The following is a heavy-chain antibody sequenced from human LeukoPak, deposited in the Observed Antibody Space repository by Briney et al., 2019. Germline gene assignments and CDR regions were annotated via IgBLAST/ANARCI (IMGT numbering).Heavy chain of an antibody. CDR1: GGTFSSYA. CDR2: IIPIFGTA. J-gene: IGHJ3*02. Sequence: SVKVSCKASGGTFSSYAISWVRQAPGQGLEWMGRIIPIFGTANYAQKFQGRVTITTDESTSTAYMELSSLRSEDTAVYFCARDDLYDYVWGSYRAAAFDIWGQGTLVTVSS. V-gene: IGHV1-69*05. D-gene: IGHD3-16*02. CDR3: ARDDLYDYVWGSYRAAAFDI.